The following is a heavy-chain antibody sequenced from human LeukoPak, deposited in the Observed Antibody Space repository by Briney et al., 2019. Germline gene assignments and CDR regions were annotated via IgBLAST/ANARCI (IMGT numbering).Heavy chain of an antibody. CDR1: GFNFGPYW. CDR3: ARVAPQSTTMTAPEGYIDF. D-gene: IGHD4-17*01. V-gene: IGHV3-74*01. CDR2: IKSDGGAT. J-gene: IGHJ4*02. Sequence: GGSLRLSCAASGFNFGPYWMQWVRQAPGKGLVWVSRIKSDGGATTYADSVRGRFTISRDNAKNTLYLQMNSLSAEDTAVYYCARVAPQSTTMTAPEGYIDFWGQGTLLTVSS.